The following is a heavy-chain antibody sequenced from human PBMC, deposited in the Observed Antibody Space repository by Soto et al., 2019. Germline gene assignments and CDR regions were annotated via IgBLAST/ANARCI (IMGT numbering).Heavy chain of an antibody. CDR3: ARGQPLGYCSGGSCYVNC. CDR2: ISSSSSYV. V-gene: IGHV3-21*01. Sequence: EVQLVESGGGLVKPGGSLRLSCAASGFTFSSYSMNWVRQVPGKGLEWVSSISSSSSYVYYADSVKGRFTISRDNANNAMYPQINSLTAEDTAVYYCARGQPLGYCSGGSCYVNCWGQGTLGTV. D-gene: IGHD2-15*01. J-gene: IGHJ4*02. CDR1: GFTFSSYS.